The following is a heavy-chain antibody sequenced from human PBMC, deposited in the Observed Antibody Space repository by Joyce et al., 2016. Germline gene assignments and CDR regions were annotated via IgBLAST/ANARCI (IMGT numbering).Heavy chain of an antibody. D-gene: IGHD6-25*01. J-gene: IGHJ4*02. CDR2: ISNDGKNK. CDR1: GFTFRSYG. Sequence: QAQLVESGGGVVQPGRSLRLSCAVSGFTFRSYGMHWVRQAPGKGLEWGEVISNDGKNKNNADSVKGRFTVSRDNSKKILSLQMNSLRPEDTAVYYCAKDRETSAVLDFWGQGTPVTVSS. CDR3: AKDRETSAVLDF. V-gene: IGHV3-30*18.